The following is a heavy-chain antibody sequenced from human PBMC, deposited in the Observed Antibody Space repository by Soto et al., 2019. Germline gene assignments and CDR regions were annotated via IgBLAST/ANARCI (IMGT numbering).Heavy chain of an antibody. J-gene: IGHJ4*02. CDR2: ISGSGGST. V-gene: IGHV3-23*01. D-gene: IGHD3-22*01. CDR1: GFTFSSYA. CDR3: ARDYYDSSGYAYFDY. Sequence: SLRLSCAASGFTFSSYAMSWVRQAPGKGLEWVSTISGSGGSTYYADSVKGRFTISRDNSKNTLYLQMNSLRAEDTALYYCARDYYDSSGYAYFDYWGQGTLVTVSS.